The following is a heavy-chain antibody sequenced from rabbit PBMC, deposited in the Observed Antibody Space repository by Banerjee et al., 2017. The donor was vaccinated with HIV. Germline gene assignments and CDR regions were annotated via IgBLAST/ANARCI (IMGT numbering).Heavy chain of an antibody. CDR2: IYTGSGST. J-gene: IGHJ4*01. CDR1: GIDFSSYYY. Sequence: QEQLVESGGGLVKPGGTLTLTCEASGIDFSSYYYMCWVRQAPGKGLEWIGCIYTGSGSTWSASWVNGRFTISKTSSTTVTLQMTSLTAADTATHFCARGDGSSGWGGLWGPGTLVTVS. V-gene: IGHV1S43*01. D-gene: IGHD4-1*01. CDR3: ARGDGSSGWGGL.